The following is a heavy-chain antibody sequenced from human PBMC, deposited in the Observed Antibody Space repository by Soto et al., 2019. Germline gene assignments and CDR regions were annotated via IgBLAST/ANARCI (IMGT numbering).Heavy chain of an antibody. J-gene: IGHJ4*02. D-gene: IGHD3-10*01. Sequence: PGGSLRLSCAASGFTFTRYSMNWVRQAPGKGLEWVSSISSTTNYIYYGDSMKGRFTISRDNAKNSLYLEMNSLRAEDTAVYYCARFRNFNYGSGSYYFDSWGQGTLVTVS. CDR3: ARFRNFNYGSGSYYFDS. CDR2: ISSTTNYI. CDR1: GFTFTRYS. V-gene: IGHV3-21*06.